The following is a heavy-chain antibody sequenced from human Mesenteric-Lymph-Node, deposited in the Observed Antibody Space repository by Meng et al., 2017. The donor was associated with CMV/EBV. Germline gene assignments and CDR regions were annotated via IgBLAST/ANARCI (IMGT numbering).Heavy chain of an antibody. J-gene: IGHJ4*02. V-gene: IGHV4-31*03. CDR3: GYSYGYGLLDY. Sequence: CTVSGGSISSGGYYWSWIRQTPGKGLEWIGYIYYSGSTYYNPSLKSRVTISVDTSKNQFSLKLSSVTAADTAVYYCGYSYGYGLLDYWGQGTLVTVSS. CDR1: GGSISSGGYY. D-gene: IGHD5-18*01. CDR2: IYYSGST.